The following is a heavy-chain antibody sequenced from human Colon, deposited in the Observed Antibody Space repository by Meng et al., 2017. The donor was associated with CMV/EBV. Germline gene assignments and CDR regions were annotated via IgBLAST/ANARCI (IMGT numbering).Heavy chain of an antibody. CDR1: GFTFTDYT. J-gene: IGHJ4*02. CDR2: IRGNGESP. V-gene: IGHV3-23*01. Sequence: GESLKISCAASGFTFTDYTMTWVRQAPGKGLEWVSRIRGNGESPAYADFAQDRFTIFRDNSQKTLYLQMNSLRAEDTAIYYCTRGAASGVTAPDYWGQGTLVTVSS. CDR3: TRGAASGVTAPDY. D-gene: IGHD2-21*02.